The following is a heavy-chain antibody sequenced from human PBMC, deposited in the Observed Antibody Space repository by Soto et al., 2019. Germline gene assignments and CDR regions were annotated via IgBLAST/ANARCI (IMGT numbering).Heavy chain of an antibody. D-gene: IGHD3-16*01. CDR1: GFAPEDYA. CDR3: LKDVLPGGADY. V-gene: IGHV3-9*02. CDR2: IYWNSNRI. J-gene: IGHJ4*02. Sequence: EVKLVESGGGLVQPGRSRRLSVTAFGFAPEDYAWHWVRQAPGKGLEWASGIYWNSNRIGYGDSVKGRFTISRDNAKKSLYLQMNSLRPEDTALYYCLKDVLPGGADYWGQGTLVTVSS.